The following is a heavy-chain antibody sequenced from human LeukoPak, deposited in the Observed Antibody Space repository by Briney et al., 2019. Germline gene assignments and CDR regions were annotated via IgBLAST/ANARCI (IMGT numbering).Heavy chain of an antibody. J-gene: IGHJ3*01. Sequence: GGSLRLSCAASGFTFSSYVMHWVRQAPGKGLEWVAVISSEGSMKDYADSVKGRFTVSRDNSKNTLYLQMNSLRVEDTAMYYCAKDIQLSAWGLGTMVTVSS. CDR1: GFTFSSYV. D-gene: IGHD5-24*01. CDR3: AKDIQLSA. CDR2: ISSEGSMK. V-gene: IGHV3-30-3*02.